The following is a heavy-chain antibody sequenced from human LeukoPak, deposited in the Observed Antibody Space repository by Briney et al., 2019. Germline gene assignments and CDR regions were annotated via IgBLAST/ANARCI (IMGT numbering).Heavy chain of an antibody. J-gene: IGHJ4*02. CDR2: INAGNGNT. V-gene: IGHV1-3*01. CDR3: ARAAGGYYFDY. CDR1: GYTFTSYA. Sequence: ASVKVPCKASGYTFTSYAMHWVRQAPGQRLEWMGWINAGNGNTKYSQKFQGRVTITRDTSASTAYVELSSLRSEDTAVYYCARAAGGYYFDYWGQGTLVTVSS.